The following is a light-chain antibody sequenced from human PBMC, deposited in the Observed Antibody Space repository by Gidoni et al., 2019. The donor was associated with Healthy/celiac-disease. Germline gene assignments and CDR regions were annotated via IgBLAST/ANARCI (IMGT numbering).Light chain of an antibody. V-gene: IGLV2-14*03. CDR2: DGS. Sequence: QPPLPHPASVSGSPDQSITTSCTGPSRDVGGYNYASWYHQHPGKAPKLMFYDGSNRPAGVSNRFSGSKSGNTALLTISGLQAEDEADYYCSSYTSSSGVFGGGTKLTVL. CDR1: SRDVGGYNY. J-gene: IGLJ2*01. CDR3: SSYTSSSGV.